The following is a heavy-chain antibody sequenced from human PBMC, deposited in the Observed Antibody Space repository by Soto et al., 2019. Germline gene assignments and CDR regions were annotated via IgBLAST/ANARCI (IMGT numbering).Heavy chain of an antibody. J-gene: IGHJ4*02. D-gene: IGHD3-3*01. CDR3: ARGGTIFIHY. Sequence: SVPLSVTWAVDGGSCIDYDWRWISQPPGKGLEWIGEINHSGSTNYNPSLKSRVTISVDTSKNQFSLKLSSVTAADTAVYYCARGGTIFIHYWGQGTLVTVSS. CDR1: GGSCIDYD. V-gene: IGHV4-34*01. CDR2: INHSGST.